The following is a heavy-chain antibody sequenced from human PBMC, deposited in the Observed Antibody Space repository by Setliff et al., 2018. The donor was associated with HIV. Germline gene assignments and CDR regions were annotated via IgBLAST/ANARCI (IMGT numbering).Heavy chain of an antibody. CDR1: GGSISSHY. CDR3: ATLDHSGGNFLAY. J-gene: IGHJ4*02. CDR2: IHSSGST. D-gene: IGHD2-21*02. V-gene: IGHV4-4*09. Sequence: SETLSLTCTVSGGSISSHYWSWIRQPPGKGPEWIGYIHSSGSTIYNPSLKSRITISLDTSKEQFSLELSSATAADTAVYYCATLDHSGGNFLAYWGQGSLVTVSS.